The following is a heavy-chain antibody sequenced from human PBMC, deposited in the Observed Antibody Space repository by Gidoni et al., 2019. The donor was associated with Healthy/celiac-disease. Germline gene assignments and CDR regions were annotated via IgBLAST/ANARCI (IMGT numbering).Heavy chain of an antibody. Sequence: QVQLVESGGGVVQPGRSLRLSCAASGFTFSSYAMHWVRPAPGKGLEWVAVISYDGSNKYYADSVKGRFTISRDNSKNTLYLQMNSLRAEDTAVYYCARGRGWSISNWGQGTLVTVSS. CDR2: ISYDGSNK. CDR1: GFTFSSYA. V-gene: IGHV3-30-3*01. J-gene: IGHJ4*02. D-gene: IGHD2-15*01. CDR3: ARGRGWSISN.